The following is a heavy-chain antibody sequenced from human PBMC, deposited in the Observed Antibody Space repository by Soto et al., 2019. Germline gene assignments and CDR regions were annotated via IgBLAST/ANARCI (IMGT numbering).Heavy chain of an antibody. V-gene: IGHV4-4*07. CDR3: AREPHHKGIYYYFDY. CDR1: GGSISSYY. CDR2: IYTSGST. D-gene: IGHD1-26*01. Sequence: LSLTCTVSGGSISSYYWSWIRQPAGKGLEWIGRIYTSGSTNYNPSLKSRVTMSVDTSKNQFSLKLSSVTAADTAVYYCAREPHHKGIYYYFDYWGQGTLVTVSS. J-gene: IGHJ4*02.